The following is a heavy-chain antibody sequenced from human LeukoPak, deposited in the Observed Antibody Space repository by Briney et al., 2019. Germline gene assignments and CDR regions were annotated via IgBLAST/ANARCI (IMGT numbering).Heavy chain of an antibody. V-gene: IGHV1-18*01. Sequence: ASVKVSCKASGGTFSSYGISWVRQAPGQGLEWMGWISAYNGNTNYAQKLQGRVTMTTDTSTSTAYMELRSLRSDDTAVYYCARDLDTAMPSDYWGQGTLVTVSS. D-gene: IGHD5-18*01. CDR1: GGTFSSYG. CDR2: ISAYNGNT. J-gene: IGHJ4*02. CDR3: ARDLDTAMPSDY.